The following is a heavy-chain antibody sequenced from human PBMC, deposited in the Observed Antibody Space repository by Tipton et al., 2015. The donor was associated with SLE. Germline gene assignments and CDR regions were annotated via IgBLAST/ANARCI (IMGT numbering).Heavy chain of an antibody. CDR1: GFTFSTYG. V-gene: IGHV3-30*02. CDR2: IRFDGNIN. CDR3: AKSHSSYTSSPSDY. D-gene: IGHD6-6*01. J-gene: IGHJ4*02. Sequence: SLRLSCAASGFTFSTYGMHWVRQAPGKGLEWVSFIRFDGNINQYADSVKGRFTISRDNAKNSLYLQMNSLRAEDTALYYCAKSHSSYTSSPSDYWGQGTLVTVSS.